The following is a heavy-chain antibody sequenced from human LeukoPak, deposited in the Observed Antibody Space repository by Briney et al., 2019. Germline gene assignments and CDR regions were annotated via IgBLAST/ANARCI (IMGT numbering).Heavy chain of an antibody. CDR1: GFTASSNS. CDR3: ARRAGDYSHPYDY. D-gene: IGHD3-22*01. J-gene: IGHJ4*02. Sequence: PGGSLRLSCAASGFTASSNSMSWVRQAPGKGLEWVSFIYSGGSTHYSDSVKGRFTISRDNSKNTLYLQMNSLRAEDTAVYYCARRAGDYSHPYDYWGQGTLVTVS. CDR2: IYSGGST. V-gene: IGHV3-53*01.